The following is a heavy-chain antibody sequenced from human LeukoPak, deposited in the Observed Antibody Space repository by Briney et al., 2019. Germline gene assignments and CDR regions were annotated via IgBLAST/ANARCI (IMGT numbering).Heavy chain of an antibody. CDR3: ARGPAGYN. Sequence: RGSLRLPPPDSGFSVSSSLLLWVPPALPRAQKWHPVHYSGCTTDYADSVKGRFTISRDNLKNTLYLQMNSLRAEDTAVYYCARGPAGYNWGQGTLVTFSS. V-gene: IGHV3-53*01. CDR1: GFSVSSSL. D-gene: IGHD1-1*01. J-gene: IGHJ4*02. CDR2: HYSGCTT.